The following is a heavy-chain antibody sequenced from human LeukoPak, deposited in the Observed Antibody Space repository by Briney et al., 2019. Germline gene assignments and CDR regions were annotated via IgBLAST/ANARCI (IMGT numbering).Heavy chain of an antibody. Sequence: PGGSLRLSCAASGFTFSSYSMNWVRQAPGKGLEWVSSISSSSSYIYYADSVKGRFTISRDNAKNSLYLQMNSLRAEDTAVYYCASHYTYYSGGSCYYYYYGMDVWGKGTTVTVSS. J-gene: IGHJ6*04. CDR3: ASHYTYYSGGSCYYYYYGMDV. D-gene: IGHD2-15*01. CDR1: GFTFSSYS. V-gene: IGHV3-21*01. CDR2: ISSSSSYI.